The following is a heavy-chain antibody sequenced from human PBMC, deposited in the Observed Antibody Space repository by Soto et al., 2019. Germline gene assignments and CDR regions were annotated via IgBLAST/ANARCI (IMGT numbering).Heavy chain of an antibody. D-gene: IGHD3-10*01. CDR3: ARDQTYYGSGSYFNWFDP. V-gene: IGHV4-31*03. J-gene: IGHJ5*02. CDR1: GGSISSGGYY. Sequence: SETLSLTCTVSGGSISSGGYYWSWIRQHPGKGLEWIGYIYYSGSTYYNPSLKSRVTISVDTSKNQFSLKLSSVTAADTAVYYCARDQTYYGSGSYFNWFDPWGQGTLVT. CDR2: IYYSGST.